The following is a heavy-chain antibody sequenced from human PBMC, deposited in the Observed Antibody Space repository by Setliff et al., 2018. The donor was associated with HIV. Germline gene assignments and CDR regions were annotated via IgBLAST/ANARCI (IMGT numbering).Heavy chain of an antibody. Sequence: GASVKVSCKASGYTFTNFGIGWVRQAPGQGLEWMGWISAYNGNTNYAQKLQGRVTMTTDTSTNTAYMELSSLRSEDTAVYYCARGHIVVVTARGWFEPWGQGTLVTVSP. CDR1: GYTFTNFG. CDR3: ARGHIVVVTARGWFEP. J-gene: IGHJ5*02. CDR2: ISAYNGNT. D-gene: IGHD2-21*02. V-gene: IGHV1-18*01.